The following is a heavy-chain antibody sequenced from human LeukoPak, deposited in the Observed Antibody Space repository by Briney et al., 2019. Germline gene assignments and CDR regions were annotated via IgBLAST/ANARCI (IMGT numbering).Heavy chain of an antibody. D-gene: IGHD2-8*01. J-gene: IGHJ4*02. CDR1: GGTFSSYA. V-gene: IGHV1-69*05. CDR3: ARITNGVSGRLDY. CDR2: IIPIFGTA. Sequence: SVKVSCKASGGTFSSYAISWVRQAPGQGLEWMGGIIPIFGTANYAQKFQGRVTITTDESTSTAYMELSSLRSEDTAVYYCARITNGVSGRLDYWGQGTLVTVSS.